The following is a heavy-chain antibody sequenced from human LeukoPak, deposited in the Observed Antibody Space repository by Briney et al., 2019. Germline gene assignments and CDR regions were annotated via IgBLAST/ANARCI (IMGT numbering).Heavy chain of an antibody. CDR2: INPNSGGT. V-gene: IGHV1-2*06. D-gene: IGHD3-22*01. J-gene: IGHJ5*02. CDR1: GYTFTGYY. CDR3: ARGDDYYDSSGYYYDWFDP. Sequence: GASVKVSCKASGYTFTGYYMHWVRQAPGQGLEWMGRINPNSGGTNYAQKFKGRVTMTRDTSISTAYMELSRLRSDDTAVYYCARGDDYYDSSGYYYDWFDPWGQGTLVTVSS.